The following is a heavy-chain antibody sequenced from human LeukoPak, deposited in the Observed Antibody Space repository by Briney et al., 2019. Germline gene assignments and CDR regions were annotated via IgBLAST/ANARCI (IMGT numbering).Heavy chain of an antibody. V-gene: IGHV4-39*01. CDR3: ARGLSTFDFWSGYYPRHFDY. J-gene: IGHJ4*02. D-gene: IGHD3-3*01. Sequence: PSETLSLTCTVSGGSIRSSYYYWGWIRQPPGKGLEWIGSIYDSGSTYYNPSLKSRVTISVDTSKNQFSLKLSSVTAADTAVYYCARGLSTFDFWSGYYPRHFDYWGQGTLVTVPS. CDR2: IYDSGST. CDR1: GGSIRSSYYY.